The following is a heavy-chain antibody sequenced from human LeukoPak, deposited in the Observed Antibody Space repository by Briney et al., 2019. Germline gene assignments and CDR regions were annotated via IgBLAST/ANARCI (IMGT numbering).Heavy chain of an antibody. CDR3: AGEIAAAGTDY. CDR2: IYYSGST. D-gene: IGHD6-13*01. V-gene: IGHV4-39*07. CDR1: GGSISSSRYY. Sequence: ASETLSLISSVSGGSISSSRYYWGWIRQPPGKGLEWIGSIYYSGSTYYNPSLKSRVTISVDTSKNQFSLKLSSVTAADTAVYYCAGEIAAAGTDYWGQGTLVTVSS. J-gene: IGHJ4*02.